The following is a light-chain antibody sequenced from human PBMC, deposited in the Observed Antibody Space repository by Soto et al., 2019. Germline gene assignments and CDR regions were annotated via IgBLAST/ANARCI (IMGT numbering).Light chain of an antibody. V-gene: IGKV1-12*01. Sequence: IQLTQSPSSLSASVRDRVTITCRASQGISKSLAWYQQKPGKAPKLLIFAASSLQSGVPSRFGGSGSGTDFTLTIDSLQPEDFATYFCQQANSFPITFGQGTRLEIK. CDR1: QGISKS. CDR3: QQANSFPIT. J-gene: IGKJ5*01. CDR2: AAS.